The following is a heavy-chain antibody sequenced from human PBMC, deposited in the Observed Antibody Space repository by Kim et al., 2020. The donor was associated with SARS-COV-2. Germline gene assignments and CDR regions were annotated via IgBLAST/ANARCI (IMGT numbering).Heavy chain of an antibody. Sequence: GGSLRLSCAASGFKFSTYAMSWVRQAPGKGLEWVSAISANGDHTYYADSVKGRFTISRDNSKNTLDLEMDNVSAEDTALYYCVKGPLTFSVIHTLDHWGQGTLITVSS. CDR1: GFKFSTYA. CDR2: ISANGDHT. J-gene: IGHJ4*02. D-gene: IGHD2-21*01. CDR3: VKGPLTFSVIHTLDH. V-gene: IGHV3-23*01.